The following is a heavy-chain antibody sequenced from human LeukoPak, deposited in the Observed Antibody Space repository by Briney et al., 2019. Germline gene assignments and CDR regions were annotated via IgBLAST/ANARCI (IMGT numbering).Heavy chain of an antibody. CDR3: ARNFRGSGSYGFDY. CDR1: GFSLSTSGMC. Sequence: SGPALVKPTQTLTLTCTFSGFSLSTSGMCVSWIRQPPGKALEWLAPIDWDDDKYYSTSLKTRLTISKDTSKNQVVLTMTNMDPVDTATYYCARNFRGSGSYGFDYWGQGTLVTVSS. V-gene: IGHV2-70*01. J-gene: IGHJ4*02. CDR2: IDWDDDK. D-gene: IGHD1-26*01.